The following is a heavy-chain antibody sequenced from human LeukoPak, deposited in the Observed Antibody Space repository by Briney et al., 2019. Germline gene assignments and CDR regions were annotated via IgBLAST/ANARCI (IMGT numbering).Heavy chain of an antibody. V-gene: IGHV3-33*01. CDR1: GFTFSSYG. Sequence: PGGSLRLSCAASGFTFSSYGFHWVRQAPGKGLEWVAVIWSDGSYKYYADSVKGRFTISRDDSKNTLYLQMNSLRAEDTAVYYCAGDYGAHLFDYWGQGSLVTVCS. CDR2: IWSDGSYK. D-gene: IGHD4/OR15-4a*01. J-gene: IGHJ4*02. CDR3: AGDYGAHLFDY.